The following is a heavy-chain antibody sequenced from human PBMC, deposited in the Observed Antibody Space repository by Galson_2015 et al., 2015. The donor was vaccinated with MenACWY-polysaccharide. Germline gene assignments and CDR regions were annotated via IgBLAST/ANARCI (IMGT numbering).Heavy chain of an antibody. D-gene: IGHD2-2*01. Sequence: SLRLSCAASGFTFSSYRMNWVRQAPGKGLEWVSSISSSGSYIYYADSVKGRFTISRDIAKNSLYLQMNSLRAEDTAVYYCARDREGCSSTSCWTHNWFAPWGQGTLVTVSS. CDR1: GFTFSSYR. CDR2: ISSSGSYI. V-gene: IGHV3-21*01. J-gene: IGHJ5*02. CDR3: ARDREGCSSTSCWTHNWFAP.